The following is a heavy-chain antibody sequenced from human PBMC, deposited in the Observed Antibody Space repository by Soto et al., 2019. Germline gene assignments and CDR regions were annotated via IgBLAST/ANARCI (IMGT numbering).Heavy chain of an antibody. D-gene: IGHD1-20*01. V-gene: IGHV1-8*01. CDR1: GYIFSTYD. CDR3: ARDHRYNWNDEGWFDP. J-gene: IGHJ5*02. CDR2: LNPNSGNT. Sequence: QVQLVQSGAEVKKPGASVKVSCKASGYIFSTYDINWVRQAPGQGLEWMGWLNPNSGNTGYAQKFQGRVTMTRNTSINTAYMELSSLRSEDTAVYYCARDHRYNWNDEGWFDPWGQGTLVTVSS.